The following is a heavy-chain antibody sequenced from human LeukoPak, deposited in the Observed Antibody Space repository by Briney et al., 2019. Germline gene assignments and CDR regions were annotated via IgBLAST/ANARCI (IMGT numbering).Heavy chain of an antibody. J-gene: IGHJ6*02. CDR3: AREVLWFGELPYGMDV. CDR2: IYYSGST. D-gene: IGHD3-10*01. CDR1: GGSISSSSYY. V-gene: IGHV4-39*07. Sequence: PSETLSLTCTVSGGSISSSSYYWGWIRQPPGKGLEWIGSIYYSGSTYYNPSLKSRVTISVDTSKNQFSLKLSSVTAADTAVYYCAREVLWFGELPYGMDVWGQGTTVTVSS.